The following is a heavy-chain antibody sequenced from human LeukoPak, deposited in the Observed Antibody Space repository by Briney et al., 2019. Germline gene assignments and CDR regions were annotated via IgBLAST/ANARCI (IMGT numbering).Heavy chain of an antibody. V-gene: IGHV4-4*07. CDR1: GGSISSYY. CDR3: ARVDFGALVDP. CDR2: IYTSGST. J-gene: IGHJ5*02. Sequence: PSETLSLTCTVSGGSISSYYWSWIRQPAGKGLEWIGRIYTSGSTNYNPSLKSRVTISVDTSENQFSLKLSSVAAADTAVYYCARVDFGALVDPWGQGTPVTVSS. D-gene: IGHD1-26*01.